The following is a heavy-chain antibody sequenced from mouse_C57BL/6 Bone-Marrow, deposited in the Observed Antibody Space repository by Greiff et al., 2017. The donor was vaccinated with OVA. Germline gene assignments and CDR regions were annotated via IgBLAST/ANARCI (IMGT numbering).Heavy chain of an antibody. CDR3: ANYYSNHTLFDY. V-gene: IGHV1-64*01. D-gene: IGHD2-5*01. Sequence: QVQLQQPGAELVKPGASVKLSCKASGYTFTSYWMHWVKQRPGQGLEWIGMIHPNSGSTNYNEKFKSKATLTVDKSSSTAYMQLSSLTSEDSAVYYCANYYSNHTLFDYWGQGTTLTVSS. J-gene: IGHJ2*01. CDR2: IHPNSGST. CDR1: GYTFTSYW.